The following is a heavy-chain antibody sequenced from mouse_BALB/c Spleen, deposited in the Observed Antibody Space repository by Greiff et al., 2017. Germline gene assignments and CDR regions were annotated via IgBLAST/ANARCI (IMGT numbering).Heavy chain of an antibody. CDR2: ISSGSSTI. Sequence: EVQGVESGGGLVKPGGSLKLSCAASGFTFSSYTMSWVRQTPEKGLEWVAYISSGSSTIYYADTVKGRFTISRDNPKNTLFLQMTSLRSEDTAMYYCARRDDGGYYNAMDYWGQGTSVTVSS. CDR3: ARRDDGGYYNAMDY. V-gene: IGHV5-17*02. CDR1: GFTFSSYT. D-gene: IGHD2-3*01. J-gene: IGHJ4*01.